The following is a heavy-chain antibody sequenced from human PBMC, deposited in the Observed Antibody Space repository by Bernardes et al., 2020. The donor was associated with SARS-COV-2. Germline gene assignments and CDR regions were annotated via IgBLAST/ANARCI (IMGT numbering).Heavy chain of an antibody. CDR3: ARGCTDDVCYSWFFDL. CDR1: GFVMNSHC. Sequence: GGSLRLSCEASGFVMNSHCMGWVRQAPGKGLEWVANINQDASEIRYADSVKGRFIISRDNARNSLDLQINGLRAEDTATYYCARGCTDDVCYSWFFDLWGRGTLVAVSS. V-gene: IGHV3-7*01. CDR2: INQDASEI. J-gene: IGHJ2*01. D-gene: IGHD1-26*01.